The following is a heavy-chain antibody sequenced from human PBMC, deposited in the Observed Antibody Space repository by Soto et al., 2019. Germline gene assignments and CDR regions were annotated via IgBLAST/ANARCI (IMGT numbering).Heavy chain of an antibody. CDR3: ARDFAYFDS. CDR2: VYHTGRT. Sequence: SETLSLICTVSGGSFKSGSYSWSWIRQPPGKGLEWIGYVYHTGRTSYNPSLKSRVSISMDTSKNQFSLNLDSVTAADTAVYFCARDFAYFDSWGQGTLVTVSS. J-gene: IGHJ4*02. V-gene: IGHV4-61*01. D-gene: IGHD3-3*01. CDR1: GGSFKSGSYS.